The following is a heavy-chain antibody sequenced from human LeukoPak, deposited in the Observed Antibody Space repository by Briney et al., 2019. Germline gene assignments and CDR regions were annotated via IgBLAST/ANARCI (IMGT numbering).Heavy chain of an antibody. Sequence: GGSLRLSCAASGFTFSDYYMSWIRQAPGKGLEWVSYISSSGSTIYYADSVKGRFTISRDNAKNSLYLQMNSLRAEDTAVYYCARIYSGYDYYYYYYMDVWRKGTTVTVSS. D-gene: IGHD5-12*01. J-gene: IGHJ6*03. CDR3: ARIYSGYDYYYYYYMDV. V-gene: IGHV3-11*04. CDR2: ISSSGSTI. CDR1: GFTFSDYY.